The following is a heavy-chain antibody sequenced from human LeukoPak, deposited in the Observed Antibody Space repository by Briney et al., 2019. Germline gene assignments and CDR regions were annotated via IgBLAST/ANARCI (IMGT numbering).Heavy chain of an antibody. J-gene: IGHJ5*02. Sequence: SETLSLTCTVSGGSISSSSYYWGWIRQPPGKGLEWVGSIYYSGSTYYNPSLKSRVTISVDTSKNQFSLKLSSVTAADTAVYYCARDRIAVAGRGGTEFDPWGQGTLVTVSS. CDR3: ARDRIAVAGRGGTEFDP. V-gene: IGHV4-39*07. CDR1: GGSISSSSYY. CDR2: IYYSGST. D-gene: IGHD6-19*01.